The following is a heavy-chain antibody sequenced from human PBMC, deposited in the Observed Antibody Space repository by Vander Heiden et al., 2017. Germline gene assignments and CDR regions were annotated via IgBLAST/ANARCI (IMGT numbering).Heavy chain of an antibody. D-gene: IGHD1-26*01. CDR3: ARDHSGSYPYYFDY. J-gene: IGHJ4*02. Sequence: QVQLVQSGAEVKKPGASVKVSCKASGYTFTSNYMHWGPQAPGQELEWMGIINPSGGSTSYAKKFQGRVTMTRDTSTSTVYMELSSLRSEDTAVYYCARDHSGSYPYYFDYWGQGTLVTVSS. CDR2: INPSGGST. CDR1: GYTFTSNY. V-gene: IGHV1-46*01.